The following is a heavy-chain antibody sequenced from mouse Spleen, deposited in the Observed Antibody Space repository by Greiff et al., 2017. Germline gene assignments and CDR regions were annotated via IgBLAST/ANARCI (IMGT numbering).Heavy chain of an antibody. D-gene: IGHD4-1*01. J-gene: IGHJ1*01. CDR3: ARGGTGTFSYWYFDV. CDR1: GYTFTSYW. CDR2: IDPSDSYT. Sequence: QVQLQQPGAELVKPGASVKLSCKASGYTFTSYWMQWVKQRPGQGLEWIGEIDPSDSYTNYNQKFKGKATLTVDTSSSTAYMQLSSLTSEDSAVYYCARGGTGTFSYWYFDVWGAGTTVTVSS. V-gene: IGHV1-50*01.